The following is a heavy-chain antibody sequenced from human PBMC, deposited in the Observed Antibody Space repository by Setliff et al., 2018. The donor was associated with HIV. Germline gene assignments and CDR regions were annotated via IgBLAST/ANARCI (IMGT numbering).Heavy chain of an antibody. D-gene: IGHD2-15*01. J-gene: IGHJ6*03. CDR1: GGSISGSSYY. CDR3: ARSLAYCSGGGCSSGNYYYMDV. CDR2: IFHAGST. V-gene: IGHV4-39*01. Sequence: SKTLSLTCTVSGGSISGSSYYWGWIRQSPEKGLEWIGSIFHAGSTYYNPSLKSRVTLSVDTSENQYSLKLTSLIAADTAVYYCARSLAYCSGGGCSSGNYYYMDVWGKGTTVTVSS.